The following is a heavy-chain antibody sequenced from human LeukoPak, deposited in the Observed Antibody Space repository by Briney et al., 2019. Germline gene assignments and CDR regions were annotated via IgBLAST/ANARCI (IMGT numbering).Heavy chain of an antibody. D-gene: IGHD5-24*01. CDR1: GGSISSGDYY. Sequence: PSETLSLTCTVSGGSISSGDYYWSWIRQPPGKGLEWIGYIYYSGSTYYNPSLKSRVTMSLDTSKNQFSLKLSSVTAADTAVYYCARSGRQLLYYVDYWGLATLVTVSS. V-gene: IGHV4-30-4*01. J-gene: IGHJ4*02. CDR2: IYYSGST. CDR3: ARSGRQLLYYVDY.